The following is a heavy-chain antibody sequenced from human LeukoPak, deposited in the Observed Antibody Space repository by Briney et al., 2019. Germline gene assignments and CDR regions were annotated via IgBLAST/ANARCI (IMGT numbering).Heavy chain of an antibody. CDR2: ISWNSGRI. V-gene: IGHV3-9*01. Sequence: PGGSLRLSCAASGFTFDDYAMHWVRQAPGKGLEWVSGISWNSGRIDYADSVKGRFTISRDNAKNSLYLQMNSLRAEDTAIYYCSRDPNGDYVGAFDFQRWGQGTLVTVSS. J-gene: IGHJ1*01. CDR3: SRDPNGDYVGAFDFQR. D-gene: IGHD4-17*01. CDR1: GFTFDDYA.